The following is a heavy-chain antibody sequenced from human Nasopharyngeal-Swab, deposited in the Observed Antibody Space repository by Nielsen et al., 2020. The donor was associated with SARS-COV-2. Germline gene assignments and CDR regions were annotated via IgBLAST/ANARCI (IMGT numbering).Heavy chain of an antibody. Sequence: SETLSLTCTVSGGSISSGGYYWSWIRQHPGKGLEWIGYIYYSGSTYYNPSLKSRVTISVDTSKHQFSLKLSSVTAADTAVYYCARDGFGQPLEAFDIWGQGTMVTVSA. CDR2: IYYSGST. V-gene: IGHV4-31*03. CDR3: ARDGFGQPLEAFDI. CDR1: GGSISSGGYY. D-gene: IGHD6-13*01. J-gene: IGHJ3*02.